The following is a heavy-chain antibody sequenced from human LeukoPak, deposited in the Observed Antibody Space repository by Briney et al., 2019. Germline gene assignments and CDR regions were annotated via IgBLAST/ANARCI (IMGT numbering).Heavy chain of an antibody. J-gene: IGHJ4*02. D-gene: IGHD4-17*01. CDR1: GFTFSSFG. CDR3: AKDLPDYGDYIEGY. CDR2: ISGSGGII. Sequence: PGGSLRLSCAACGFTFSSFGMSWVRQAPGKGLEWVSTISGSGGIIDYADSVKGRFTFSRDNSRNMVYLQMNSLRAEDTAVYYCAKDLPDYGDYIEGYWGQGTLVTVSS. V-gene: IGHV3-23*01.